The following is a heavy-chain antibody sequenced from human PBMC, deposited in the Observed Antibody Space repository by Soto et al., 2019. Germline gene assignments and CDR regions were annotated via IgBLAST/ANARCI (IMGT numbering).Heavy chain of an antibody. V-gene: IGHV3-23*01. J-gene: IGHJ4*02. D-gene: IGHD2-15*01. Sequence: GGSLRLSCAASGFTFSSYAMSWVRQAPGKGLEWVSAISGSGGSTYYADSVKGRCTISRDNSKNTLYLQMNSLRAEDTAVYYCAKMAGDIVVVVAATLFDYWGQGTLVTVSS. CDR3: AKMAGDIVVVVAATLFDY. CDR1: GFTFSSYA. CDR2: ISGSGGST.